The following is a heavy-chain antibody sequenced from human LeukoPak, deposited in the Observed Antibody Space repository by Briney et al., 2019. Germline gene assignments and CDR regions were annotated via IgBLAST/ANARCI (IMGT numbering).Heavy chain of an antibody. Sequence: GRSLRLSCAASGFTFSSYGMHWVRQAPGKGLEWVAVISYDGSNKYYADSVKGRFTISRDNSKNTLYLQMNSLRAEDTAVYYCARELGVTTPHYFDYWGQGTLVTVSS. CDR1: GFTFSSYG. V-gene: IGHV3-30*03. CDR3: ARELGVTTPHYFDY. J-gene: IGHJ4*02. D-gene: IGHD4-17*01. CDR2: ISYDGSNK.